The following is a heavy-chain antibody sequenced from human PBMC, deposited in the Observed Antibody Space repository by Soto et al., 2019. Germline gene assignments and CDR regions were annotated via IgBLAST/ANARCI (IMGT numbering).Heavy chain of an antibody. V-gene: IGHV5-51*01. CDR2: IYPDESDT. Sequence: LGESRKISCKGSGYSFTKYWIGWVRQMPGKGLEWMAIIYPDESDTRYSPSFQGQVTISADKSISTAYLQWSSLKASDTAMYYCVRLGFCGGGYLSYYYSGMDIWGQGTTVTVSS. CDR1: GYSFTKYW. D-gene: IGHD5-12*01. CDR3: VRLGFCGGGYLSYYYSGMDI. J-gene: IGHJ6*02.